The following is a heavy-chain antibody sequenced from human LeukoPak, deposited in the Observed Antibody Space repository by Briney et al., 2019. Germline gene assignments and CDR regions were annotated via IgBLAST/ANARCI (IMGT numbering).Heavy chain of an antibody. J-gene: IGHJ4*02. Sequence: QSGGSQRLSCAASGFTISSYGMHWVRQVPGKGLEWVAVISYDGASKNYVDSVKGRFTISRDNSKNTLYLQMSSLRPEDTALYYCAKPGGRYFDYWGQGTLVTVSS. D-gene: IGHD3-16*01. CDR2: ISYDGASK. V-gene: IGHV3-30*18. CDR3: AKPGGRYFDY. CDR1: GFTISSYG.